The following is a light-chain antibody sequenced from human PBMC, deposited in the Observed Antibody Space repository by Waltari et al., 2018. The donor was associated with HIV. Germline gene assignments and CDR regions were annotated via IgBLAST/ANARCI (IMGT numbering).Light chain of an antibody. V-gene: IGLV2-23*02. J-gene: IGLJ2*01. CDR1: SSHIGGYNL. Sequence: QSALTQPASVSESPGQSITISCPGTSSHIGGYNLVSWYQPHTGKAPKLNIYDVNKPPSGVYIRFSGSKSGNRAALTIAGLQAEDEADYYCSSYAGARGGVFGGGSKLTVL. CDR3: SSYAGARGGV. CDR2: DVN.